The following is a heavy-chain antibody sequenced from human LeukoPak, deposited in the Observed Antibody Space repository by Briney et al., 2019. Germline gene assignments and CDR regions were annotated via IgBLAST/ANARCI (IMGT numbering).Heavy chain of an antibody. D-gene: IGHD3-10*01. CDR2: INPNSGGT. J-gene: IGHJ4*02. Sequence: GTSVKVSCKASGYTFTGYYMHWVRQAPGQGLEWMGWINPNSGGTNYAQKFQGRVTMTRDTSISTAYMELSRLRSDDTAVYYCARESITMVRGGVDYWGQGTLVTVSS. V-gene: IGHV1-2*02. CDR1: GYTFTGYY. CDR3: ARESITMVRGGVDY.